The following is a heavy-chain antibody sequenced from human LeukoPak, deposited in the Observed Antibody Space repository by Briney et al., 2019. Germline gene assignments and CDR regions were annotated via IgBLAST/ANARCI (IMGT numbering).Heavy chain of an antibody. Sequence: GRFTISRDNAKDSLYLQMNSLRAEDTAVYYCVRDSGWPRFDYWGQGILVTVSS. CDR3: VRDSGWPRFDY. J-gene: IGHJ4*02. V-gene: IGHV3-11*06. D-gene: IGHD6-19*01.